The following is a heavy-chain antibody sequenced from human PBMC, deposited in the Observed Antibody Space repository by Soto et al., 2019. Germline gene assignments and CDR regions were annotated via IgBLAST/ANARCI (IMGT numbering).Heavy chain of an antibody. CDR3: ARASHMTTVTPFDY. V-gene: IGHV4-34*01. CDR2: INHSGST. CDR1: GGSFSGYY. J-gene: IGHJ4*02. D-gene: IGHD4-17*01. Sequence: QVQLQQWGAGLLKPSETLSLTCAVYGGSFSGYYWSWIRQPPGKGLEWIGAINHSGSTNYNPSLKSRVTISVDTSKNQFSLKLSSVTAADTAVYYCARASHMTTVTPFDYWGQGTLVTVSS.